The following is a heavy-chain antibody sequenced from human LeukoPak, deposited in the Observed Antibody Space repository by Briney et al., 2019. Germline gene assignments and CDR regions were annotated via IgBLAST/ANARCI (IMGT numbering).Heavy chain of an antibody. CDR2: VTGDGETT. D-gene: IGHD6-13*01. Sequence: GGSLRLSCAASGFTFRSYAMSWVRQAPGKGLEWVSSVTGDGETTFYAASVKGRFSVSRDNSRNTLSLTMNSLRVEDTALYYCAKDYLGQMVMFDVWGQGTMVTVSP. J-gene: IGHJ3*01. CDR3: AKDYLGQMVMFDV. CDR1: GFTFRSYA. V-gene: IGHV3-23*01.